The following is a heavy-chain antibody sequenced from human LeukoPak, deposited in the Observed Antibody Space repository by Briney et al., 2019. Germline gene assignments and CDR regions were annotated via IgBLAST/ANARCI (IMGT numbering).Heavy chain of an antibody. CDR2: ISSSGSTI. CDR3: ARAIGDFGRYGVDD. CDR1: GFTFSSYE. J-gene: IGHJ6*02. Sequence: PGGSLRLSCAASGFTFSSYEMKWVRQAPGKGLQWVSYISSSGSTIYYASSVKGRFTISRDNATNSLYLQMNSLRVEDTAVYYCARAIGDFGRYGVDDWGQGTTITVFS. V-gene: IGHV3-48*03. D-gene: IGHD4-17*01.